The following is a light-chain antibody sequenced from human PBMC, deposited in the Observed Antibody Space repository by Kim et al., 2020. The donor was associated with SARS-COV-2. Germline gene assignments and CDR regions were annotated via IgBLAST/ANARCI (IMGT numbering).Light chain of an antibody. Sequence: PGERATPSCRASQSVSSSYLAWYQQKPGQAPRLLIYGASSRATGIPDRFSGSGSGTDFTLTISRLEPEDFAVYYCQQYGSSPPNTFGQGTKLEI. CDR2: GAS. J-gene: IGKJ2*01. CDR1: QSVSSSY. CDR3: QQYGSSPPNT. V-gene: IGKV3-20*01.